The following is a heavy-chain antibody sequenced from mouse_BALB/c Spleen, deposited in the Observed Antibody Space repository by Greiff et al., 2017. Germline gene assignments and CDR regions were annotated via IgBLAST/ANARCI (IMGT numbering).Heavy chain of an antibody. V-gene: IGHV10-1*02. J-gene: IGHJ3*01. CDR2: IRSKSNNYAT. CDR1: GFTFNTYA. Sequence: DVMLVESGGGLVQPKGSLKLSCAASGFTFNTYAMNWVRQAPGKGLEWVARIRSKSNNYATYYADSVKDRFTISRDDSQSMLYLQMNNLKTEDTAMYYCVRHHGNFSWFAYWGQGTLVTVSA. D-gene: IGHD2-1*01. CDR3: VRHHGNFSWFAY.